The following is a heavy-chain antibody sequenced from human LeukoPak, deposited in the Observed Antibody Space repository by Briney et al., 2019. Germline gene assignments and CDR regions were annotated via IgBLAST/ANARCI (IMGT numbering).Heavy chain of an antibody. V-gene: IGHV1-8*01. CDR3: ARHNYGSPRWFDP. J-gene: IGHJ5*02. Sequence: ASVKVSCKASGYTFSSYDINWVRQATGQGLEWMGWMNPNSGNTGYAQKFQGRATMTRNTSISTAYMELSSLRSEDTAVYYCARHNYGSPRWFDPWGQGTLVTVSS. CDR2: MNPNSGNT. CDR1: GYTFSSYD. D-gene: IGHD3-10*01.